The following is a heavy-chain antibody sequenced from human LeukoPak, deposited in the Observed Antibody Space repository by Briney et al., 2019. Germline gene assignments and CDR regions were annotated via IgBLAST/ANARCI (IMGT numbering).Heavy chain of an antibody. CDR2: INSDGSST. Sequence: PGGSLRLSCAASGFTFSSYWMHWVRQAPGKGLVWVSRINSDGSSTSYADSVKGRFTISRDNSKNTLYLQMNSLRPEDTAMYYCARPMVRDDAFDMWGQGTMVTASS. CDR3: ARPMVRDDAFDM. CDR1: GFTFSSYW. V-gene: IGHV3-74*01. J-gene: IGHJ3*02. D-gene: IGHD3-10*01.